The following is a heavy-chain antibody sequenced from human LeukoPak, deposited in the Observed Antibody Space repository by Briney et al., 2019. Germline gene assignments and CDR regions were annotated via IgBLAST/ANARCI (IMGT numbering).Heavy chain of an antibody. CDR2: IRRKANGGTT. CDR1: GFTFGDYA. CDR3: TSGLYYDSWSDLFDY. V-gene: IGHV3-49*04. J-gene: IGHJ4*02. D-gene: IGHD3-3*01. Sequence: SGGTLRLSCTASGFTFGDYAMSWVRQAPGKGPEGVGFIRRKANGGTTEYAASVKGRFTISRDDSKSIAYLQMNRLKTEDTAVYYCTSGLYYDSWSDLFDYWGQGTLVTVSS.